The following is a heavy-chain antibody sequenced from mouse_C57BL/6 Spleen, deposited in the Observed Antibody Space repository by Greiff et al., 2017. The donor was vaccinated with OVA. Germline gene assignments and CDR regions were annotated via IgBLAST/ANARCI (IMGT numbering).Heavy chain of an antibody. V-gene: IGHV2-6-1*01. CDR2: IWSDGST. D-gene: IGHD2-1*01. Sequence: VQLQQSGPGLVAPSQNLSITCTVSGFSLTSYGVHWVRQPPGKGLEWLVVIWSDGSTTYNSALKSRLSISKDNSKSQVFLKMNSLQTDDTAMYYCARHPIYYDYYAMDYWGQGTSVTVSS. J-gene: IGHJ4*01. CDR1: GFSLTSYG. CDR3: ARHPIYYDYYAMDY.